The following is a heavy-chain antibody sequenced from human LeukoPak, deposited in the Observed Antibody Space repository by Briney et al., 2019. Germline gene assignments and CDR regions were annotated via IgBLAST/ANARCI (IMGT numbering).Heavy chain of an antibody. D-gene: IGHD2-2*02. Sequence: GGSLRLSCAASGFTFSDYYMSWIRQAPGKGLEWVSYISSSGSTIYYADSVKGRFTISRDNAKNSLYLQMNSLRAEDTAVYYCAREGPVVVPAAIGDYWGQGTLVTVSS. CDR2: ISSSGSTI. J-gene: IGHJ4*02. CDR3: AREGPVVVPAAIGDY. CDR1: GFTFSDYY. V-gene: IGHV3-11*04.